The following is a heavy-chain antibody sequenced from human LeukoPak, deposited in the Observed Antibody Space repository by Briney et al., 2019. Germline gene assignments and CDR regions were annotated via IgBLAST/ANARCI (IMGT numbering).Heavy chain of an antibody. Sequence: ASVKVSCKASGYTFTDYYMHWVRQAPGQGLEWMGWINPNSGGTNYAQKFQGRVTMTRDMSVSTAYMELSRLRPDDTAVYYCASPSGSSWWYVFNVWGQGTMVTVSS. V-gene: IGHV1-2*02. CDR3: ASPSGSSWWYVFNV. J-gene: IGHJ3*01. D-gene: IGHD2-15*01. CDR1: GYTFTDYY. CDR2: INPNSGGT.